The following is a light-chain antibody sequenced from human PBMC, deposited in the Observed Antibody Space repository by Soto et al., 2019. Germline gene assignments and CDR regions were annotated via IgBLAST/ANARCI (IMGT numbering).Light chain of an antibody. V-gene: IGLV1-44*01. CDR3: SAWDASLNGYV. CDR1: SSNIGSKT. CDR2: SNY. Sequence: QSVLTRPPSASGTPGQRLTISCSGSSSNIGSKTVNWYQQLPGTAPKLLIYSNYQRPSGVPDRFSGSKSGTSASLAISGLQSEDEADYYCSAWDASLNGYVFGTGTKVTVL. J-gene: IGLJ1*01.